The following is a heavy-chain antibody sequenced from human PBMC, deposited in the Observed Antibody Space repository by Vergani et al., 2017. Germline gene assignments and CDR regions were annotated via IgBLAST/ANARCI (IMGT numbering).Heavy chain of an antibody. Sequence: QVQLQESGPGLVKPSQTLSLTCTVSGGSLSSGGYYWSWIRQHPGQGLAWIGYIYYSGSTYYNPSLKSRVTISVDTSKNQFSLKLSSVTAADTAVYYCARERLYHDRNGEDAFDIWGQGTMVTVSS. CDR3: ARERLYHDRNGEDAFDI. V-gene: IGHV4-31*03. J-gene: IGHJ3*02. D-gene: IGHD2-8*01. CDR2: IYYSGST. CDR1: GGSLSSGGYY.